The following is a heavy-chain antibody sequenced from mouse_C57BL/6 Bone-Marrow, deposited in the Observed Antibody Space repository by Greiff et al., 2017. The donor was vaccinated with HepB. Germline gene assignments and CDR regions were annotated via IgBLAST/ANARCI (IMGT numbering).Heavy chain of an antibody. CDR1: GYSITSGYY. D-gene: IGHD1-1*01. Sequence: ESGPGLVKPSQSLSLTCSVTGYSITSGYYWNWIRQFPGNKLEWMGYISYDGSNNYNPSLKNRISITRDTSKNQFFLKLNSVTTEDTATYYCASYPPPITTVVPYFDYWGQGTTLTVSS. V-gene: IGHV3-6*01. CDR3: ASYPPPITTVVPYFDY. J-gene: IGHJ2*01. CDR2: ISYDGSN.